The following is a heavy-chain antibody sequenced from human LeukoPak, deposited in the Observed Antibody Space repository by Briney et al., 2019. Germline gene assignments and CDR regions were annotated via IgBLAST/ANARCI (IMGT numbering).Heavy chain of an antibody. CDR2: ITSTRPYT. D-gene: IGHD1-26*01. J-gene: IGHJ6*03. Sequence: GGSLRLSCAAPGFTFSNYNMNWVRQAPGKTLDGAPSITSTRPYTFYADSVKGRFIISRDNAENSLYLEMHSLRAEDTAVYYCARDPYSGSYSVGYYYYYMDVWGKGTTVTVSS. CDR3: ARDPYSGSYSVGYYYYYMDV. CDR1: GFTFSNYN. V-gene: IGHV3-21*01.